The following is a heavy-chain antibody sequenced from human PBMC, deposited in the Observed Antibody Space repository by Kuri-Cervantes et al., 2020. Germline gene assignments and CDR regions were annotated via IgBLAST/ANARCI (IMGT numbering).Heavy chain of an antibody. Sequence: SVKVSCKASGGTFSSYAISWVRQAPGQGLEWMGGIIPIFGTANYAQKFQGRVTITTDESTITAYMELSSLRSEGTAVYYCARDRVVGALRAFDIWGQGTMVTVSS. J-gene: IGHJ3*02. V-gene: IGHV1-69*05. D-gene: IGHD1-26*01. CDR1: GGTFSSYA. CDR2: IIPIFGTA. CDR3: ARDRVVGALRAFDI.